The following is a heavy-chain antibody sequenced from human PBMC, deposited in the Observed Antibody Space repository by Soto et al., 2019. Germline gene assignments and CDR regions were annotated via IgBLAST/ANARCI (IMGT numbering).Heavy chain of an antibody. CDR3: ALGYYYGSGSYYDSYGMDV. J-gene: IGHJ6*02. CDR1: GFSLSNARMG. D-gene: IGHD3-10*01. V-gene: IGHV2-26*01. Sequence: QVTLKESGPVLVKPTETLTLTCTVSGFSLSNARMGVSWIRQPPGKALEWLAHIFSNDEKSYSTSLKSRLTISQDPSKSQVVLTMTNMDPVDTATYYCALGYYYGSGSYYDSYGMDVWGQGTTVTVSS. CDR2: IFSNDEK.